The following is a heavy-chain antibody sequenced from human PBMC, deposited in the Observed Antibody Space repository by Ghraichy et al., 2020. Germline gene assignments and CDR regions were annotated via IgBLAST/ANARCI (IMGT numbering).Heavy chain of an antibody. CDR2: IKSKTDGGTT. CDR3: TTDRPPFTIFGVGPFDP. Sequence: GGSLRLSCAASGFTVSSNYMSWVRQAPGKGLEWVGRIKSKTDGGTTDYAAPVKGRFTISRDDSKNTLYLQMNSLKTEDTAVYYCTTDRPPFTIFGVGPFDPWGQGTLVTVSS. CDR1: GFTVSSNY. V-gene: IGHV3-15*01. D-gene: IGHD3-3*01. J-gene: IGHJ5*02.